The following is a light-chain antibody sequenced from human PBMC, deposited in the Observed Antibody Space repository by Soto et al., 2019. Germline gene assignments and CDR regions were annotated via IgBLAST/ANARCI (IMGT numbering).Light chain of an antibody. J-gene: IGLJ1*01. Sequence: QSVLTQPPSASGATGQRVTISCSGSSSNIGSNTVNWYQQLPGTAPKLLIYTNNQRPSGVRDRFSGSRSGTSASLAISGLQSEVEADYYCAAWDDSLNGFVFGTGTKVTVL. V-gene: IGLV1-44*01. CDR3: AAWDDSLNGFV. CDR2: TNN. CDR1: SSNIGSNT.